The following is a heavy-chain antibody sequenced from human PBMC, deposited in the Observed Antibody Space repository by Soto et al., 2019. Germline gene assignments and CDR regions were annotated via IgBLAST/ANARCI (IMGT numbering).Heavy chain of an antibody. Sequence: SCEASGFSFSTYAMHWVRQAPGKGLEWVAIIWYDGSNKYYADSVKGRFTISRDNPKTTLYLHMNSLRVEDTAVYYCAIVRVPDHDAFDIWGQGTMVTVSS. J-gene: IGHJ3*02. CDR1: GFSFSTYA. CDR3: AIVRVPDHDAFDI. V-gene: IGHV3-33*01. CDR2: IWYDGSNK.